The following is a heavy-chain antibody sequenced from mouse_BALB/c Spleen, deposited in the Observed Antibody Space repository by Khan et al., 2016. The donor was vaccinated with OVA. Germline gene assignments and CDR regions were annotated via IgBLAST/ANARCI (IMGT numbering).Heavy chain of an antibody. V-gene: IGHV3-8*02. CDR3: ACELRGFAY. CDR1: GDSITSGY. CDR2: ISYSGNS. Sequence: VQLKESGPSLVKPSQTLSLTCSVTGDSITSGYWNWIRKFSGNKLEYMGYISYSGNSYYNPSLKSRISITRDPFQNQYYLQLNSVTTEDTATYYCACELRGFAYWGQGTLVTVSA. D-gene: IGHD1-1*01. J-gene: IGHJ3*01.